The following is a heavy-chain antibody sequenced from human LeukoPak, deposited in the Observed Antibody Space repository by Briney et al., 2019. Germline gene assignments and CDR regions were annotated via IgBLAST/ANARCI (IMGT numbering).Heavy chain of an antibody. CDR1: GFTFSSYA. V-gene: IGHV3-30*04. D-gene: IGHD4-17*01. Sequence: GRSLRLSCAASGFTFSSYAMHGVRQAPGKGLEWVAVISYDGSNKYYADSVKGRFTISRHNSKNTLYLQMNSLRAEDTAVYYCARDKVRPVITVTTMVCDYWGQGTLVTVSS. CDR2: ISYDGSNK. CDR3: ARDKVRPVITVTTMVCDY. J-gene: IGHJ4*02.